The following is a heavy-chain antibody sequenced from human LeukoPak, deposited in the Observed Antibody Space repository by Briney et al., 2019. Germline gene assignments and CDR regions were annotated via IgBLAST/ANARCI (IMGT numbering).Heavy chain of an antibody. D-gene: IGHD2-2*02. J-gene: IGHJ5*02. CDR3: ARASPLGYCSSTSCYTGGWFDP. CDR2: IYYGGST. V-gene: IGHV4-31*03. CDR1: GGSISSGGYY. Sequence: SETLSLTCTVSGGSISSGGYYWSWIRQHPGKGLEWIGYIYYGGSTYYNPSLKSRVTISVDTSKNQFSLKLSSVTAADTAVYYCARASPLGYCSSTSCYTGGWFDPWGQGTLVTVSS.